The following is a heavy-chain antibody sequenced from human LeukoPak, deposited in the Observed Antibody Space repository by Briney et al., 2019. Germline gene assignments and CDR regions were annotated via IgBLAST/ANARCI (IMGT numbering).Heavy chain of an antibody. J-gene: IGHJ4*02. CDR1: GGSISSYY. V-gene: IGHV4-59*08. CDR3: ARAANLPLDY. CDR2: IYYSGST. Sequence: KPSETLSLTCTVSGGSISSYYWSWIRQPPGKGLEWIGYIYYSGSTNYNPSLKSRVTISVDTSKNQFSLKLSSVTAADTAVYYCARAANLPLDYWGQGTLVTVSS.